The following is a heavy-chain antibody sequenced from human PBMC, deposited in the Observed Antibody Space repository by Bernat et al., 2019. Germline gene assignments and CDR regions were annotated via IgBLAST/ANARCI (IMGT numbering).Heavy chain of an antibody. J-gene: IGHJ4*02. D-gene: IGHD5-18*01. Sequence: EVQLLESGGGLVQPGDSLRLSCATSGFTFGSYAMSWVRQAPGKGLEWVSAISSSGGDTYYTDSVKGRFTISRDNSKNTLYLRINSLRAEDMAVYYCAKRDTTVGRGAFDCWGQGTLVTVSP. CDR1: GFTFGSYA. CDR3: AKRDTTVGRGAFDC. V-gene: IGHV3-23*01. CDR2: ISSSGGDT.